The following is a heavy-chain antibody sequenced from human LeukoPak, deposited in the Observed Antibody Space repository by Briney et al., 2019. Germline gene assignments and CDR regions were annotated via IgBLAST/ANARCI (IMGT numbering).Heavy chain of an antibody. D-gene: IGHD3-22*01. CDR1: GGSISSYY. CDR3: ARVSDDSSGYYHY. CDR2: IYYSGST. J-gene: IGHJ4*02. Sequence: TSETLSLTCTVSGGSISSYYWSWIRQPPGKGLEWIGYIYYSGSTNYNPSLKSRVTISVGTSKNQFSLKLSSVTAADTAVYYCARVSDDSSGYYHYWGQGTLVTVSS. V-gene: IGHV4-59*01.